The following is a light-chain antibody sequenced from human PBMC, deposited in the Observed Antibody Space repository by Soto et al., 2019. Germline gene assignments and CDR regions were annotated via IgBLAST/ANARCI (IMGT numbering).Light chain of an antibody. CDR2: WAS. CDR3: QQYYSTPLT. V-gene: IGKV4-1*01. J-gene: IGKJ3*01. CDR1: QSVFYSPSNKNY. Sequence: DIVMTQSPYSLAVSLGERATIDCKSSQSVFYSPSNKNYLAWYQQKPGQPPKLLISWASTRESGVPDRFSGSGSGTDFTLTISSLQAEDVAVYYCQQYYSTPLTFGPGTKVDIK.